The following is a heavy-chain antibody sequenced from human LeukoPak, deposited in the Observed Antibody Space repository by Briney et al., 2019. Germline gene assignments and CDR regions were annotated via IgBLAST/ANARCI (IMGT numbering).Heavy chain of an antibody. V-gene: IGHV1-2*02. Sequence: ASVKVSCKASGYTFTGYYMHWVRQAPGQGLEWMGWINPNSGGTNYAQKFQGRVTMTRDTSISTAYLELSRLRSDDTAVYYCASGRFDWLLSEGPSYYFDYWGQGTLVTVSS. D-gene: IGHD3-9*01. CDR1: GYTFTGYY. CDR2: INPNSGGT. J-gene: IGHJ4*02. CDR3: ASGRFDWLLSEGPSYYFDY.